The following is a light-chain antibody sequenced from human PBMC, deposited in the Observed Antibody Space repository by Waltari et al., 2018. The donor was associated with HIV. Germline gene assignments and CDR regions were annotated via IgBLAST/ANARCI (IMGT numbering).Light chain of an antibody. CDR3: MQGTHWPPT. J-gene: IGKJ5*01. V-gene: IGKV2-30*01. Sequence: DVVMTQSPPSLPVTLGQPASISCRSTQSLVSSNGDTYLNWFQQRPGQSPRRLSYKVSNRDSGVPDRFSGSGSATKFTLKITRVEADDVGVYYCMQGTHWPPTLGQGTRLEI. CDR1: QSLVSSNGDTY. CDR2: KVS.